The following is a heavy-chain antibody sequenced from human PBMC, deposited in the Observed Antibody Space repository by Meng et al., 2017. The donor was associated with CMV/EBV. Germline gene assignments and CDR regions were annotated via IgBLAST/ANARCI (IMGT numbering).Heavy chain of an antibody. CDR2: IYYSGST. CDR3: ARGYCTNGVCPYYYYYGMDV. V-gene: IGHV4-39*07. J-gene: IGHJ6*02. CDR1: SSYY. Sequence: SSYYWGWIRQPPGKGLEWIGSIYYSGSTYYNPSLKSRVTISVDTPKNQFSLKLSSVTAADTAVYYCARGYCTNGVCPYYYYYGMDVWGQGTTVTVSS. D-gene: IGHD2-8*01.